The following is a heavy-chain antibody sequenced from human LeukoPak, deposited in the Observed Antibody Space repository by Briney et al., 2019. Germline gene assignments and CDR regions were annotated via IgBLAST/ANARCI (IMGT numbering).Heavy chain of an antibody. Sequence: GGSLRLSCAASGFTFSSYSMNWVRQAPGKGLEWVSYISSSSSTIYYADSVKGRFTISRDNAKNSLYLQMNSLRAEDTAVYYCVRGPPRMATISPFDYWGQGTLVTVSS. J-gene: IGHJ4*02. CDR1: GFTFSSYS. CDR3: VRGPPRMATISPFDY. D-gene: IGHD5-12*01. V-gene: IGHV3-48*01. CDR2: ISSSSSTI.